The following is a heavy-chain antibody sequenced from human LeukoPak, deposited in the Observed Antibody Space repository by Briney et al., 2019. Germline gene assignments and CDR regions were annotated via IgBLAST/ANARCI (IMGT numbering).Heavy chain of an antibody. CDR1: GYSFATSW. D-gene: IGHD6-13*01. J-gene: IGHJ4*02. V-gene: IGHV5-51*01. CDR3: ARQAGQLVDY. Sequence: GESLKISCEGSGYSFATSWIAWVRQMPGRGLEWMGIIYPSDSDTRYSPSFQGQVTISADKSISTAYLQWSSLQASDSGIYYCARQAGQLVDYWGQGTLVTVSS. CDR2: IYPSDSDT.